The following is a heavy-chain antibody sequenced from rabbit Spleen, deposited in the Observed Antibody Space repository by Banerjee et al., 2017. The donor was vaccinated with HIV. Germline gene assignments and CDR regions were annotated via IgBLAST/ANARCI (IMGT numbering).Heavy chain of an antibody. D-gene: IGHD1-1*01. CDR3: ARDLSQYNL. CDR2: IDPLFDNT. Sequence: QQQLVESGGGLVQPEGSLTLTCKASGVSFSGDSFSGDSYMCWVRQAPGKGLEWIGYIDPLFDNTYYASWVNGRFTISRHNAQNTLYLQLNSLTAADTATYFCARDLSQYNLWGPGTLVTVS. V-gene: IGHV1S43*01. CDR1: GVSFSGDSFSGDSY. J-gene: IGHJ6*01.